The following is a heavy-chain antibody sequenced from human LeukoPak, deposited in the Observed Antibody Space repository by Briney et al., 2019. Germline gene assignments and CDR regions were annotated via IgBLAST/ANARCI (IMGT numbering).Heavy chain of an antibody. J-gene: IGHJ4*02. CDR3: ARAGYCSGGSCYFDY. V-gene: IGHV3-74*01. CDR1: GFTFSSYA. Sequence: QAGRSLRLSCAASGFTFSSYAMHWVRQAPGKGLVWVSRINTDGSSTSDADSVRGRVTISRDNGKNTLYLQMNSLSAEDTAVYYCARAGYCSGGSCYFDYWGQGTQVIVSS. D-gene: IGHD2-15*01. CDR2: INTDGSST.